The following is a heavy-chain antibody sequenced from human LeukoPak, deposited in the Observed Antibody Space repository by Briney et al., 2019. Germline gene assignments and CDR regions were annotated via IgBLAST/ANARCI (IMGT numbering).Heavy chain of an antibody. CDR2: IWYDGSNK. D-gene: IGHD1-14*01. V-gene: IGHV3-33*01. CDR1: RFTLRKYG. CDR3: ARAGVSYGMDV. Sequence: GGSLRLSLAGSRFTLRKYGKHWVRPAPGKGGEGVADIWYDGSNKYYADSVKGRFTISRDNSKNTLYLQMNSLRAEDTAVYYCARAGVSYGMDVWGQGTTVTVSS. J-gene: IGHJ6*02.